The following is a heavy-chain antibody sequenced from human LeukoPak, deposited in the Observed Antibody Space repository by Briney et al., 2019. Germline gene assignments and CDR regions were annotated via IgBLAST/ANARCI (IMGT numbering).Heavy chain of an antibody. CDR1: GGSISSSSYY. D-gene: IGHD5-12*01. Sequence: SETLSLTCTVSGGSISSSSYYWGWIRQPPGKGLEWIGSIYYSGSTYYSPSLKSRVTISVDTSKNQFSLKLSSVTAADTAVYYCARGEWLRFRKIYFDYWGQGTLVTVSS. J-gene: IGHJ4*02. V-gene: IGHV4-39*01. CDR3: ARGEWLRFRKIYFDY. CDR2: IYYSGST.